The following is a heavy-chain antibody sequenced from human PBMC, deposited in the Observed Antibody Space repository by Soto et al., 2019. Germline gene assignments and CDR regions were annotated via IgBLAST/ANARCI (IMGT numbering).Heavy chain of an antibody. CDR1: GFTFSSYG. CDR2: ISYDGSNK. V-gene: IGHV3-30*03. J-gene: IGHJ4*02. Sequence: GGSLRLSCTASGFTFSSYGMHWVRQAPGKGLEWVAVISYDGSNKYYADSVKGRFTISRDNSKNTLYLQMNSLRAEDTAVYYCAAQSGHYDILTGYSAFDYWGQGTLVTVSS. CDR3: AAQSGHYDILTGYSAFDY. D-gene: IGHD3-9*01.